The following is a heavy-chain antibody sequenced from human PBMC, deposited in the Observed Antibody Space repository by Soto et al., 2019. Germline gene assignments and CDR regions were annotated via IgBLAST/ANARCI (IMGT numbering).Heavy chain of an antibody. CDR1: GGSISSGDYY. D-gene: IGHD1-26*01. J-gene: IGHJ4*02. CDR3: ARVLLVPLALHTFDY. CDR2: IYYSGST. V-gene: IGHV4-30-4*01. Sequence: SETLSLTCTVSGGSISSGDYYWSWIRQPPGKGLEWIGYIYYSGSTDYNPSLKSRVTISLDTSKNQFSLKLSSVTAADTAVYYCARVLLVPLALHTFDYWGQGTLVTVSS.